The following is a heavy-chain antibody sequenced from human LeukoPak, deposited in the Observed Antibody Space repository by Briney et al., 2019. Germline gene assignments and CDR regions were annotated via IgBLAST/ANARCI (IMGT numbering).Heavy chain of an antibody. CDR1: GFTFSDYY. V-gene: IGHV3-11*05. J-gene: IGHJ4*02. CDR3: AREDGYSSSWYSDY. CDR2: ISSTSIYT. Sequence: GGSLRLSSAASGFTFSDYYMSWIRPAPGKGLEWVSDISSTSIYTNYADSVKGRFTISRDNAKNSLYLQMNSLRAEDTAVYYCAREDGYSSSWYSDYWGQGTLVTVSS. D-gene: IGHD6-13*01.